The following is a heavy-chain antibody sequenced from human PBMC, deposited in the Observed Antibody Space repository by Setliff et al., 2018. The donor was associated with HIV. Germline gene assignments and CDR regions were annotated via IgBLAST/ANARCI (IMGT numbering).Heavy chain of an antibody. CDR3: ARALYGEYGGDLNWLDP. CDR2: INTQTGSP. CDR1: GYSSINYA. V-gene: IGHV7-4-1*02. Sequence: ASVKVSCKASGYSSINYAMNWVRQAPGQGLEWMGWINTQTGSPTYAQAFTGRFVFSVDTSVTTAYLQISGLKADDTAVYYCARALYGEYGGDLNWLDPWGQGTLVTVSS. D-gene: IGHD4-17*01. J-gene: IGHJ5*02.